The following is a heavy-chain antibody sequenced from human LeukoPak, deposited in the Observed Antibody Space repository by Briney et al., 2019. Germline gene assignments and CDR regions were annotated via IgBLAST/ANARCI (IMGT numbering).Heavy chain of an antibody. Sequence: GGSLRLSCAASGFTFSSYSMNWVRQAPGKGLEWVANIKQDGSEKYYVDSVKGRFTISRDNAKNSLYLQMNSLRAEDTAVYYCAKFAVAAAGTHGRRRSFEYYFDYWGQGTLVTVSS. CDR2: IKQDGSEK. J-gene: IGHJ4*02. CDR1: GFTFSSYS. CDR3: AKFAVAAAGTHGRRRSFEYYFDY. V-gene: IGHV3-7*03. D-gene: IGHD6-13*01.